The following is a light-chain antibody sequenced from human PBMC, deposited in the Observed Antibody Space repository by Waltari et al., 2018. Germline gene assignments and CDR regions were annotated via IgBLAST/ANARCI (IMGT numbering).Light chain of an antibody. J-gene: IGKJ4*01. CDR2: DSS. CDR3: QQYDSVPLT. CDR1: QDIESY. V-gene: IGKV1-33*01. Sequence: DIQMTQSPSSLSASVGDRVTITCQASQDIESYLNWYQQEPGKAPKLFIYDSSNLEKGVPSRFSGSVSGTHFTFTINNLQPEDISTYYCQQYDSVPLTFGGGTKVEIK.